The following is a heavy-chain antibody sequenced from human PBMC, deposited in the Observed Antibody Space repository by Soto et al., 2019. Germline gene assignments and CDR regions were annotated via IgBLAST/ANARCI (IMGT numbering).Heavy chain of an antibody. D-gene: IGHD5-12*01. V-gene: IGHV3-30*18. CDR1: GFTFSSYG. CDR3: AKDSGIVATTAPYYYYGMDV. Sequence: SLRLSCAASGFTFSSYGMHWVRQAPGKGLEWVAVISYDGSNKYYADSVKGRFTISRDKSKNTLYLQMNSLRAEDTAVYYCAKDSGIVATTAPYYYYGMDVWGQGTTVTVSS. CDR2: ISYDGSNK. J-gene: IGHJ6*02.